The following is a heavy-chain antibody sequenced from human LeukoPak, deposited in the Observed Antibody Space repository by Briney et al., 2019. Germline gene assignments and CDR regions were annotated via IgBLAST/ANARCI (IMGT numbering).Heavy chain of an antibody. D-gene: IGHD4-23*01. CDR3: ARDINYGGNSKAFDI. CDR2: SDPEDGET. Sequence: ASVKVSCKVSGYTLTELSMHWVRQAPGKGLEWMGGSDPEDGETIYAQKFQGRVTITADESTSTAYMELSSLRSEDTAVYYCARDINYGGNSKAFDIWGQGTMVTVSS. V-gene: IGHV1-24*01. CDR1: GYTLTELS. J-gene: IGHJ3*02.